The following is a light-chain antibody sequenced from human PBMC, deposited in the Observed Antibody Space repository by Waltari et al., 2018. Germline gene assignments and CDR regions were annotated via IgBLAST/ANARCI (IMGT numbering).Light chain of an antibody. V-gene: IGLV1-40*01. Sequence: QPVLTQPPSVSGAPGQRVTISCTGTSSNIAAGHGVHWYQHLPGTAPKLLIYGYNKRPSGVPDRFSGSKSAPSASLAIPGLQADDDGDYYCQTSDTSRGVPYVFGTGTKVTVL. CDR3: QTSDTSRGVPYV. J-gene: IGLJ1*01. CDR2: GYN. CDR1: SSNIAAGHG.